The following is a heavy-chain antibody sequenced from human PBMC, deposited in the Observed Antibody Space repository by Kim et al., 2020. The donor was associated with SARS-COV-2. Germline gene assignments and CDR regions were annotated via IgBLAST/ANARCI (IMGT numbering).Heavy chain of an antibody. CDR3: ARRSSGTSPVN. J-gene: IGHJ4*02. Sequence: ASVKVSCKASGYTFTSYPMHWVRQAPGQRLEWMGWINAGNGNTKYSQKFQGRVTFTSDTSASTAFMELSSLTSEDTAVYYCARRSSGTSPVNWGQGTLVT. CDR2: INAGNGNT. V-gene: IGHV1-3*01. CDR1: GYTFTSYP. D-gene: IGHD3-10*01.